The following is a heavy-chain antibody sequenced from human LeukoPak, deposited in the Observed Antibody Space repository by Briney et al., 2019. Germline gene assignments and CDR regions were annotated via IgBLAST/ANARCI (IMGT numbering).Heavy chain of an antibody. V-gene: IGHV3-11*01. CDR3: ARDRNRRLGSPNWFDP. J-gene: IGHJ5*02. CDR1: GFTFSDYY. Sequence: GGSLRPSCAASGFTFSDYYMSWIRQAPGKGLEWVSYISSSGSTIYYADSVKGRFTISRDNAKNSLYLQMNSLRAEDTAVYHCARDRNRRLGSPNWFDPWGQGTLVTVSS. D-gene: IGHD1-1*01. CDR2: ISSSGSTI.